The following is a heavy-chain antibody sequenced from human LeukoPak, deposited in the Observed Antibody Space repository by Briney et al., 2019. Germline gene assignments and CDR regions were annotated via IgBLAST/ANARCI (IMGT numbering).Heavy chain of an antibody. J-gene: IGHJ2*01. CDR1: GYTFTSYG. CDR2: TSAYNGNT. Sequence: ASVKVSCKASGYTFTSYGISWVRQAPGQGLEWMGWTSAYNGNTNYAQKLQGRVTMTTDTSTSTAYMELRSLRSDDTAVYYCARDSRITMIVVAPFDLWGRGTLVTVSS. V-gene: IGHV1-18*01. CDR3: ARDSRITMIVVAPFDL. D-gene: IGHD3-22*01.